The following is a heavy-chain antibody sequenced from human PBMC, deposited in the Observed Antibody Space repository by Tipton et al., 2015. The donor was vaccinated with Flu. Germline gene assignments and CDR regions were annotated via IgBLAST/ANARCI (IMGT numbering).Heavy chain of an antibody. D-gene: IGHD3-10*01. Sequence: LRLSCAVSGDSIRSDYFWGWIRQPPGKGLEWIATIHRSGSTKYNPSLKSRVTISVDTSKNQFSLNLRFVTAADTAVYYCARSTYYYGSGTSDFWGQGTLVTVSS. CDR3: ARSTYYYGSGTSDF. J-gene: IGHJ4*02. V-gene: IGHV4-38-2*01. CDR2: IHRSGST. CDR1: GDSIRSDYF.